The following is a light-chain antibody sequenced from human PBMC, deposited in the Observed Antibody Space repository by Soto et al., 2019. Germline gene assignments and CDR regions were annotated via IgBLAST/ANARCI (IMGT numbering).Light chain of an antibody. CDR2: DAS. V-gene: IGKV3D-15*01. J-gene: IGKJ4*01. CDR3: QQYDYWPPIT. Sequence: TQSPGTLSLSPGERVTLSCRASQSVARNLAWYQEKPAQVPRLLIYDASTRATGVPARFSGSGSGTQFTLTISSLQSEDFAVYYCQQYDYWPPITFGGRTKVDI. CDR1: QSVARN.